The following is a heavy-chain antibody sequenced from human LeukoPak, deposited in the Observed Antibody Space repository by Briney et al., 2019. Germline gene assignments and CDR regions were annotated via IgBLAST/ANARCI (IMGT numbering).Heavy chain of an antibody. CDR3: ARDVLSIAAFDP. V-gene: IGHV4-61*02. J-gene: IGHJ5*02. Sequence: SETLSLTCTVSGGSISSGGYYWSWIRQHPGKGLEWIGRIYTSGSTNYNPSLKSRVTMSVDTSKNQFSLKLSSVTAADTAVYYCARDVLSIAAFDPWGQGTLVTVSS. CDR2: IYTSGST. D-gene: IGHD6-6*01. CDR1: GGSISSGGYY.